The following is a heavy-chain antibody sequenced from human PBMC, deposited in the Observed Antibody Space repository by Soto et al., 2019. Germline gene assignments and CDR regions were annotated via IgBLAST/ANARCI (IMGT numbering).Heavy chain of an antibody. D-gene: IGHD1-26*01. CDR3: VRGSSLNFDY. J-gene: IGHJ4*02. CDR1: GFTFDDYG. Sequence: EVQLVESGGGVLRPGGSLRLSCAASGFTFDDYGMSWARQAPGKGLEWVSGVNWNGGSTGYADSVKGRFTISRDNAKNSLYLQMNSLRAEDTAFYYCVRGSSLNFDYWGQGTLVTVSS. V-gene: IGHV3-20*04. CDR2: VNWNGGST.